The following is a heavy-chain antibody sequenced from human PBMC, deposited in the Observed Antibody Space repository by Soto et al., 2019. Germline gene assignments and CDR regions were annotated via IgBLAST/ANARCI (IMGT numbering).Heavy chain of an antibody. CDR3: ARDLAAGDH. J-gene: IGHJ4*02. Sequence: QVQLVQSGAEVKKPGASVKLSCRTSGYTFTHYYIHWVRQAPGQGLEWLGIINPASGRTNYAKDFQGRVTLTMDTSTTTVYMDLSGLRAEDTAIFYCARDLAAGDHWGQGTLVTVSS. CDR2: INPASGRT. D-gene: IGHD6-13*01. CDR1: GYTFTHYY. V-gene: IGHV1-46*01.